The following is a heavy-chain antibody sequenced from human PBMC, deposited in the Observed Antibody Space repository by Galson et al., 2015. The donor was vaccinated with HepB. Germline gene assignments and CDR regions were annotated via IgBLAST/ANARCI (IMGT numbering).Heavy chain of an antibody. CDR1: GYTFTSYA. D-gene: IGHD3-3*01. CDR2: INAGNGNT. J-gene: IGHJ5*02. Sequence: SVKVSCKASGYTFTSYAMHWVRQAPGQRLEWMGWINAGNGNTKYSQKFRGRVTITRDTSASTAYMELSSLRSEDTAVYYCARVGLTMRFDPWGRGTLVTVSS. V-gene: IGHV1-3*01. CDR3: ARVGLTMRFDP.